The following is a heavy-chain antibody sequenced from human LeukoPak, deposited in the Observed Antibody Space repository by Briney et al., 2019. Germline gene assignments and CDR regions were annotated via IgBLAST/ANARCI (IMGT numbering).Heavy chain of an antibody. V-gene: IGHV1-8*01. CDR1: GYTFTSYD. CDR2: MNTNSGNT. CDR3: AREISNCSDTNCSDWFDP. J-gene: IGHJ5*02. D-gene: IGHD2-2*01. Sequence: ASVKVSCKASGYTFTSYDVNWVRQAPGQGLEWMGWMNTNSGNTGYAQKFQGRVTMTSNTAISTAYMELGSLRSDDTAVYYCAREISNCSDTNCSDWFDPWGQGTLVTVSS.